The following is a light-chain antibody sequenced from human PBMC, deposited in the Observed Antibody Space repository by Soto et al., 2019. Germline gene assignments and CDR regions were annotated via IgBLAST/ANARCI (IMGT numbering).Light chain of an antibody. CDR2: EAS. Sequence: EIVMTQSPGTLSLSPGERATLSCRASRSVITFLAWYQQRPGQAPRLLISEASNRATGIPARFSGSGSGTDFTLTISSLEPEDFAVYYCQQRSNPITFGQGTRLEIK. CDR3: QQRSNPIT. J-gene: IGKJ5*01. V-gene: IGKV3-11*01. CDR1: RSVITF.